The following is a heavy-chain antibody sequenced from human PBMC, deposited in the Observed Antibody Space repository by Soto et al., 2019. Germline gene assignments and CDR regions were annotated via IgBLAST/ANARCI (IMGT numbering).Heavy chain of an antibody. Sequence: QVQLQESGPRLVEPSQTLSLVCSVSGDPLSYGGYYWSWVRQSPGKALEWIGFVYHTRATNYHPSLACRVTMAVDMSKSEFSLKLTSVTAADTATYYFAREVHSSWEWLDSLGKGILVTVSS. D-gene: IGHD1-26*01. J-gene: IGHJ5*01. V-gene: IGHV4-31*03. CDR2: VYHTRAT. CDR3: AREVHSSWEWLDS. CDR1: GDPLSYGGYY.